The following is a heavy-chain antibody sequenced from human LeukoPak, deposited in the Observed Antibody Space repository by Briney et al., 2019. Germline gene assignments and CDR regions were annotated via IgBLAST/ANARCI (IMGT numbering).Heavy chain of an antibody. Sequence: SETLSLTCTVSGGSISGYYWSWIRQPPGKGLEWIGYIYYSGSTNYNPSLKSRVTISVDTSKNQFSLKLSSVTAADTAVYYCARKLAYYDFWSGYSYDAFDIWGQGTMVTVSS. J-gene: IGHJ3*02. CDR3: ARKLAYYDFWSGYSYDAFDI. CDR2: IYYSGST. V-gene: IGHV4-59*01. D-gene: IGHD3-3*01. CDR1: GGSISGYY.